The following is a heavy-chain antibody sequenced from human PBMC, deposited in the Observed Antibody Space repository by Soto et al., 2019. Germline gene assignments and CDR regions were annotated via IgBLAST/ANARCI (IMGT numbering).Heavy chain of an antibody. Sequence: QLQLQESGPGLVKPSETLSLTCTVSDGSISSSSYYWGWIRQPPGKGLEWIGSISYTGSTYYNPSLKSRVTISVDTSKNQFSLKLSSVTAADTAVYHCARRTVVVAASFDYWGQGTPVTVSS. CDR1: DGSISSSSYY. CDR2: ISYTGST. J-gene: IGHJ4*02. CDR3: ARRTVVVAASFDY. V-gene: IGHV4-39*01. D-gene: IGHD2-15*01.